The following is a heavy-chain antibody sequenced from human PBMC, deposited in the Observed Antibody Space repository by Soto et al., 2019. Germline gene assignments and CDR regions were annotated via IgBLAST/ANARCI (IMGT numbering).Heavy chain of an antibody. V-gene: IGHV2-5*02. D-gene: IGHD6-13*01. CDR3: AHSPQTSSPWGYGY. CDR2: IYWDDDK. CDR1: GFSLSTSGVG. Sequence: GSGPTLVNPTQALTLTCPFSGFSLSTSGVGVGWIRQPPGKALEWLALIYWDDDKLYSPSLKSRLTITKDTSKNQVVLTMTNMDPVDTATYYCAHSPQTSSPWGYGYWGQGTLVTVSS. J-gene: IGHJ4*02.